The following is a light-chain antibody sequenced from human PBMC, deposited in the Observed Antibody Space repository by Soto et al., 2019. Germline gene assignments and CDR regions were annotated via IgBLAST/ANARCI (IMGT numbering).Light chain of an antibody. Sequence: EIVLTQSPGTLSLSQGERATLSCRASQSVSSSYLAWYQQKPGQAPRLLIYGASSRATGIPDRFSGSGSGTDFTLTISRLEPEDFAVYYCQQYGSTVFTFGPGTEVDIK. J-gene: IGKJ3*01. CDR2: GAS. CDR3: QQYGSTVFT. V-gene: IGKV3-20*01. CDR1: QSVSSSY.